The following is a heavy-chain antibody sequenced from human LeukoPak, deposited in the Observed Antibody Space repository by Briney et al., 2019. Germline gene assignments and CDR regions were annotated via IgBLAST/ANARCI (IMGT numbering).Heavy chain of an antibody. Sequence: GGSLRLSCSASGFTFSSYAMHWVRQAPGKGLEYVSAISSNGGSTYYADSVKGRFTISRDNSKNTLYLQMSSLRVEDTAVYYCVKDQGSSPSPGDYWGQGTLVTVSS. V-gene: IGHV3-64D*06. CDR1: GFTFSSYA. CDR3: VKDQGSSPSPGDY. D-gene: IGHD6-6*01. CDR2: ISSNGGST. J-gene: IGHJ4*02.